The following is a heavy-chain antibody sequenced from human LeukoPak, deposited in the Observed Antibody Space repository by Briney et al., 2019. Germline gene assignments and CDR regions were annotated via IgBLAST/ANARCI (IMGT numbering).Heavy chain of an antibody. CDR3: ARVSNYVWGSYRYLDAFDI. J-gene: IGHJ3*02. D-gene: IGHD3-16*02. V-gene: IGHV3-21*01. Sequence: GGSLRLSCAPSGFTFSSYSMNWVRQAPGKGLEWVSSISSSSSNIYYADSVKGRFTISRDNAKNSLYLQMNSLRAEDTAVYYCARVSNYVWGSYRYLDAFDIWGQGTMVTVSS. CDR1: GFTFSSYS. CDR2: ISSSSSNI.